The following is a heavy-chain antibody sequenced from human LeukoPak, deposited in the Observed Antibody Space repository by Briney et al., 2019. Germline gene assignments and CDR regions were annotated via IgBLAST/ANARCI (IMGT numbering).Heavy chain of an antibody. J-gene: IGHJ4*02. CDR3: ARDTLGEGEDANYAVYYFDY. D-gene: IGHD4/OR15-4a*01. V-gene: IGHV3-7*01. CDR1: GFRFNTYW. CDR2: IKQDGNEK. Sequence: GGSLRLSCAASGFRFNTYWMSWVRQAPGKGLEWVANIKQDGNEKYYADSVNGRFTISRDNGKNSLDLQMNSLRADDTAVYYCARDTLGEGEDANYAVYYFDYWGQGTVVTVSS.